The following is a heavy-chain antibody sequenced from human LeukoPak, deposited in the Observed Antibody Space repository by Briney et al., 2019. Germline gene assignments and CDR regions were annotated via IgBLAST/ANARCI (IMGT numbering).Heavy chain of an antibody. D-gene: IGHD6-13*01. Sequence: GGSLRLSCAASGFTFSSHSMNWVRQAPGKGLEWVSAISGSGGSTYYADSVKGRFTISRDNSKNTLYLQMNSLRAEDTAVYYCAKAGSWYWFDPWGQGTLVTVSS. CDR3: AKAGSWYWFDP. J-gene: IGHJ5*02. CDR2: ISGSGGST. V-gene: IGHV3-23*01. CDR1: GFTFSSHS.